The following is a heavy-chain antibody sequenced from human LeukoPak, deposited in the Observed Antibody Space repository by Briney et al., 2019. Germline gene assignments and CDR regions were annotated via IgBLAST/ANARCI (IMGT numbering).Heavy chain of an antibody. D-gene: IGHD3-22*01. CDR3: ARRWYDSSGYSRHFDY. V-gene: IGHV5-51*01. CDR2: IYPRDSDT. Sequence: GASLKIFCYGSGYSFFTYWNCWGSQMPRKGLEWMGDIYPRDSDTRYSPSFKGQVTISVDKSITTASLQWSSLRASDTAIYYCARRWYDSSGYSRHFDYWGQGTLVTVPS. CDR1: GYSFFTYW. J-gene: IGHJ4*02.